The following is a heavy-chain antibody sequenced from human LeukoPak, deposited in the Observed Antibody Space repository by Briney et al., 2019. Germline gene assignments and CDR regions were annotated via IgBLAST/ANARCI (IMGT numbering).Heavy chain of an antibody. CDR3: ARLRTSTGTYNWFDP. D-gene: IGHD1-1*01. CDR1: GYSFTSYW. J-gene: IGHJ5*02. V-gene: IGHV5-51*01. CDR2: IYPGDSDT. Sequence: GESLKISCKGSGYSFTSYWIGWVRQMPGKGLEWMRIIYPGDSDTRYSPSFQGQVTISADKSISTAYLQWSSLKASDTAMYYCARLRTSTGTYNWFDPWGQGTLVTVSS.